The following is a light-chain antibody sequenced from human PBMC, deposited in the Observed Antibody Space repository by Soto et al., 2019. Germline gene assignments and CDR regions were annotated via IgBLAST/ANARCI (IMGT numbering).Light chain of an antibody. V-gene: IGKV3D-11*01. J-gene: IGKJ5*01. CDR1: QDINTY. CDR3: QQRSNWPIT. Sequence: RDPQDINTYLAWYQQKPGQAPRLLIYDASNRAKGIPARFSGSGPGTDFTLTISSLEPEDFAVYYCQQRSNWPITFGQGTRREIK. CDR2: DAS.